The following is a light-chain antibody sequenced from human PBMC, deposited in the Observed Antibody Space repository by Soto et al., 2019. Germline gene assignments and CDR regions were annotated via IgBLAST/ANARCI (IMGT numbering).Light chain of an antibody. Sequence: QSALTQPASVSGSPGQSITISCTGTSGDIGSYNRVSWCQQHPGKAPKLIIYEVTDRPSGVSNRFSGSKSGNTASLTISGLQAEDEAEYYCSSFKGTNRFVFGTGIKVTGL. CDR2: EVT. CDR1: SGDIGSYNR. CDR3: SSFKGTNRFV. V-gene: IGLV2-14*01. J-gene: IGLJ1*01.